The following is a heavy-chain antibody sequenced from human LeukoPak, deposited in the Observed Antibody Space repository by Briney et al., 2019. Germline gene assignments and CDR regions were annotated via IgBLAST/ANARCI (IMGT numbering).Heavy chain of an antibody. CDR3: AKARYQLLFRGPFDY. CDR1: GFTFDDYA. CDR2: ISWNSGSI. J-gene: IGHJ4*01. D-gene: IGHD2-2*01. V-gene: IGHV3-9*01. Sequence: GGSLRLSCAASGFTFDDYAMHWVRLAPGKGLEWVSGISWNSGSIDYSDSVKGRFTIPRDNAKDSLHLQMNSLRTEDTAVYYCAKARYQLLFRGPFDYWGQGTLVTVSS.